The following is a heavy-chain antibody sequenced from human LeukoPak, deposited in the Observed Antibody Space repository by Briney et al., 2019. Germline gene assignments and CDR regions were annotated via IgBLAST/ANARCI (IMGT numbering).Heavy chain of an antibody. Sequence: GASVTVSCKASGYTFTSYYMHWVRQAPGQGLEWMGIINPSGGSTNYAQKFQGRVTITRDTSTRTVYMELSSLRSEDTAVYYCARGGPWELLGYFDYWGQGTLVTVSS. CDR3: ARGGPWELLGYFDY. J-gene: IGHJ4*02. V-gene: IGHV1-46*01. CDR2: INPSGGST. CDR1: GYTFTSYY. D-gene: IGHD1-26*01.